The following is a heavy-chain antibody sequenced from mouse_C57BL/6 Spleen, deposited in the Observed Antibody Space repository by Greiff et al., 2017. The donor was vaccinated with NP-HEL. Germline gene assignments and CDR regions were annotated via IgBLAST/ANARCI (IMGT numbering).Heavy chain of an antibody. CDR3: ARSHYSNYAWFAY. D-gene: IGHD2-5*01. J-gene: IGHJ3*01. CDR2: ISSGSSTI. Sequence: EVKLVESGGGLVKPGGSLKLSCAASGFTFSDYGMHWVRQAPEKGLEWVAYISSGSSTIYYADTVKGRFTISRDNAKNTLFLQMTSLRSEDTAMYYCARSHYSNYAWFAYWGQGTLVTVSA. CDR1: GFTFSDYG. V-gene: IGHV5-17*01.